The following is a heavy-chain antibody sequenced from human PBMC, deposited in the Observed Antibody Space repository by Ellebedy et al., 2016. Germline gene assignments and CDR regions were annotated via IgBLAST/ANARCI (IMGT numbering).Heavy chain of an antibody. CDR1: GGTFSSYA. D-gene: IGHD2-2*01. V-gene: IGHV1-69*13. J-gene: IGHJ3*02. CDR3: ARGQYQLLFCAFDI. CDR2: IIPIFGTA. Sequence: SVKVSCXASGGTFSSYAISWVRQAPGQGLEWMGGIIPIFGTANYAQKFQGRVTITADESTSTAYMELSSLRSDDTAVYYCARGQYQLLFCAFDIWGQGTMVTVSS.